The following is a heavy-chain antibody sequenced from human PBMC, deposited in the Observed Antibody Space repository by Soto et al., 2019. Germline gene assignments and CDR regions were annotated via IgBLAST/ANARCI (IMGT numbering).Heavy chain of an antibody. Sequence: SETLSLTCTVSGGSISSYYWSWIRQPPGKGLEWIGYIYYSGSTNYNPSLKSRVTISVDTSKNQFSLKLSSVTAADTAVYYCARHFPTVIYAFDIWGQGTMVTVSS. V-gene: IGHV4-59*08. J-gene: IGHJ3*02. CDR2: IYYSGST. CDR1: GGSISSYY. CDR3: ARHFPTVIYAFDI. D-gene: IGHD4-17*01.